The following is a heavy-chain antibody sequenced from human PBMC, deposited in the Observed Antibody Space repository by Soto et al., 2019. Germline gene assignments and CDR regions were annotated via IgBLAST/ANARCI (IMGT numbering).Heavy chain of an antibody. J-gene: IGHJ3*02. CDR1: GGTFSSYA. CDR2: IIPIFGTA. V-gene: IGHV1-69*13. Sequence: ASVKVSCKASGGTFSSYAISWVRQAPGQGLEWMGGIIPIFGTANYAQKFQGRVTITADESTSTAYMELSSLRSEDTAVYYCAREGNWGGRGAFDIWGQGTMVTVSS. D-gene: IGHD7-27*01. CDR3: AREGNWGGRGAFDI.